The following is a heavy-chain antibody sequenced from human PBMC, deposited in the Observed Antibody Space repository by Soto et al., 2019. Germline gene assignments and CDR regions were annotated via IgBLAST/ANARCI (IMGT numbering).Heavy chain of an antibody. J-gene: IGHJ4*02. CDR3: ARETTVPEFDY. Sequence: EVQLVESGGGLVQPGGSLRLSCAASGFTFSSYWMSWVRQAPGKGLEWVANIKQDGSEKYYVDSVKGRFTISRDNAKNSLYLQMNSLTAEDTAVYYCARETTVPEFDYWGQGTLVTVSS. CDR1: GFTFSSYW. V-gene: IGHV3-7*01. D-gene: IGHD4-17*01. CDR2: IKQDGSEK.